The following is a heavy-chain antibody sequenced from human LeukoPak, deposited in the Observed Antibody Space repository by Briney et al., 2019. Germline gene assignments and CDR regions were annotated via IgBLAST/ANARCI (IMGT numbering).Heavy chain of an antibody. CDR1: GFTFDDYA. Sequence: GGSLRLSCAASGFTFDDYAMHWVRQAPGKGLEWVSDISWNSGSIGYADSVKGRFTISRDNAKNSLYLQMNSLRAEDTALYYCAKDTMYYYDSSGYHDYWGQGTLVTVSS. CDR3: AKDTMYYYDSSGYHDY. J-gene: IGHJ4*02. CDR2: ISWNSGSI. D-gene: IGHD3-22*01. V-gene: IGHV3-9*01.